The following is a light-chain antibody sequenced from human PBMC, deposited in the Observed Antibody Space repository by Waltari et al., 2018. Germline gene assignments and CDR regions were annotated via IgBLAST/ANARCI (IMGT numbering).Light chain of an antibody. J-gene: IGLJ3*02. CDR2: TNN. Sequence: QSVLTQPPSASGTPGQRVTISCSGSNSNIGSNPVNWYQQFPGTAPKLLIYTNNQRPPGVPDRVSGAKAGTSASLAISGLQSEDEAAYYCAVWDDSLLGRVFGGGTELTVL. V-gene: IGLV1-44*01. CDR3: AVWDDSLLGRV. CDR1: NSNIGSNP.